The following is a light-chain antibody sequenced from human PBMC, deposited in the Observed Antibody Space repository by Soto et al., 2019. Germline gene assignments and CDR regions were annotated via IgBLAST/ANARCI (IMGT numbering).Light chain of an antibody. CDR3: QQRKNWPPIT. J-gene: IGKJ5*01. CDR1: QSVDKF. Sequence: EIELTQSPANLSLSPGETATLSCRASQSVDKFLAWYQQRPGQPPRLLIFDSSNRATGVPVRFSGSGSGTVFTLNIGSLEPEDSAVYYCQQRKNWPPITCGQVTRLEIK. CDR2: DSS. V-gene: IGKV3-11*01.